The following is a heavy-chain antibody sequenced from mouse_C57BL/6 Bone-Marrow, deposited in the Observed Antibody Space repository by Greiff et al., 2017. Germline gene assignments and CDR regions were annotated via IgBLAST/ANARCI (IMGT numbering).Heavy chain of an antibody. Sequence: QVHVKQPGAELVKPGASVKLSCKASGYTFTSYWMHWVKQRPGQGLEWIGMIHPNSGSTNYNEKFKSKATLTVDKSSSTAYMQLSSLTSEDSAVYYCAKGPRGFAYWGQGTLVTVSA. J-gene: IGHJ3*01. V-gene: IGHV1-64*01. CDR1: GYTFTSYW. CDR3: AKGPRGFAY. CDR2: IHPNSGST. D-gene: IGHD3-3*01.